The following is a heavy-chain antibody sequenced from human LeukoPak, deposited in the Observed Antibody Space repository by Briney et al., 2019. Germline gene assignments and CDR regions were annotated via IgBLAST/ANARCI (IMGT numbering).Heavy chain of an antibody. D-gene: IGHD3-10*01. Sequence: GGSLRLSCAASGFRFSGYGMHWVRHAPGKGLEWVAFIHYDGARSYYADSVKGRFTISRDNSRNTLYLQMNRLRPEDTAVYYCAKAMWVAATSSWFCLDYWGQGTLVTASS. V-gene: IGHV3-30*02. J-gene: IGHJ4*02. CDR1: GFRFSGYG. CDR3: AKAMWVAATSSWFCLDY. CDR2: IHYDGARS.